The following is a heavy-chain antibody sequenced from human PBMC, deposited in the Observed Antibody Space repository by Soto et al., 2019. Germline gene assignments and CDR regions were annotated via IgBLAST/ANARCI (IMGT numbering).Heavy chain of an antibody. D-gene: IGHD3-10*01. V-gene: IGHV3-23*01. CDR2: ISGSGGST. CDR1: GFTFSSYA. J-gene: IGHJ4*02. Sequence: GGSLRLSCAASGFTFSSYAMSWVRQAPGKGLEWVSAISGSGGSTYYADSVKGRFTISRDNSKNTLYLQMNSLRAEDTAVYYCAKPLLWFGEPGLYYFDYWGQGXLVTVSS. CDR3: AKPLLWFGEPGLYYFDY.